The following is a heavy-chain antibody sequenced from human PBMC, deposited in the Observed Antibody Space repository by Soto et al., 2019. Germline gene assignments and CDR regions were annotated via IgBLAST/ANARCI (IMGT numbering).Heavy chain of an antibody. CDR3: ARGTVGSSGYYYDYYYYGMDV. J-gene: IGHJ6*02. V-gene: IGHV4-59*01. Sequence: SETLSLTCTVSVGSISSYYWSWIRQPPGKGLEYIGYIYYSGSTNYNPSLKSRVTISVDTSKNQFSLKLSSVTAADTAVYYCARGTVGSSGYYYDYYYYGMDVWGQGTTVTVSS. CDR1: VGSISSYY. D-gene: IGHD3-22*01. CDR2: IYYSGST.